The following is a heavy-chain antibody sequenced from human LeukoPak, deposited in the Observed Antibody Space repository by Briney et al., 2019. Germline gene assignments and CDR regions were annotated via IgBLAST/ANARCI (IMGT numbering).Heavy chain of an antibody. CDR1: RFTFSSHA. D-gene: IGHD1-1*01. CDR2: ISGSGAST. CDR3: AKVNDLGDFDY. J-gene: IGHJ4*02. Sequence: GGSLRLSCAASRFTFSSHAMSRVRQAPGKGLEWVSAISGSGASTYYADSVKGRFTISRDNSKNTLYLQMNSLRAEDTAIYYCAKVNDLGDFDYWGQGTLVTVSS. V-gene: IGHV3-23*01.